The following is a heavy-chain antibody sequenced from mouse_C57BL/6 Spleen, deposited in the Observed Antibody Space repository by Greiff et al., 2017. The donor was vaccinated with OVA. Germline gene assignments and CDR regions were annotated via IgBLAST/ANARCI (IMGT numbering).Heavy chain of an antibody. CDR2: ISYDGSN. D-gene: IGHD1-1*01. V-gene: IGHV3-6*01. CDR1: GYSITSGYY. Sequence: VQLQQSGPGLVKPSQSLSLTCSVTGYSITSGYYWNWIRQFPGNKLEWMGYISYDGSNNYNPSLKNRISITRDTSKNQFFLKLNSVTTEDTATYYCASTTTYYAMDYWGQGTSVTVSS. J-gene: IGHJ4*01. CDR3: ASTTTYYAMDY.